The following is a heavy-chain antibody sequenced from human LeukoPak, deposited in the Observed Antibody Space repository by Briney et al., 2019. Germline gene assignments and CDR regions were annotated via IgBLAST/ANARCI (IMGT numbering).Heavy chain of an antibody. CDR3: ARDQGVGYYYGSGSYYNSDY. Sequence: GASVKVSRKASGYTFTSYGISWVRQAPGQGLEWMGWISAYNGNTNYAQKLQGRVTMTTDTSTSTAYMELRSLRSDDTAVYYCARDQGVGYYYGSGSYYNSDYWGQGTLVTVSS. CDR1: GYTFTSYG. CDR2: ISAYNGNT. V-gene: IGHV1-18*01. D-gene: IGHD3-10*01. J-gene: IGHJ4*02.